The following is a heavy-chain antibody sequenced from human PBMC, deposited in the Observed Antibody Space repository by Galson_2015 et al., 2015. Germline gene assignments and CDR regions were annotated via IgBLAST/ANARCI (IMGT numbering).Heavy chain of an antibody. CDR3: ARREGAIIDY. D-gene: IGHD1-26*01. Sequence: ETLSLTCTVSGGSVSSGSYYWSWVRQAPGKGLEWIGCISYSVSTNYNPSLKSRVTISVDTSKNQFSLRLSSVTAADTAVYYCARREGAIIDYWGQGTPVTVSS. J-gene: IGHJ4*02. CDR1: GGSVSSGSYY. CDR2: ISYSVST. V-gene: IGHV4-61*01.